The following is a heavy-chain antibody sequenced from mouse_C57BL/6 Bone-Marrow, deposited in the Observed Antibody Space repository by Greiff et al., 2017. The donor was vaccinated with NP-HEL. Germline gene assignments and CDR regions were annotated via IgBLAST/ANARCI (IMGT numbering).Heavy chain of an antibody. D-gene: IGHD1-1*01. V-gene: IGHV2-6-1*01. CDR3: ARHGGTVVATDWYFDV. J-gene: IGHJ1*03. CDR2: IWSDGST. CDR1: GFSLTSYG. Sequence: VHLVESGPGLVAPSQSLSITCTVSGFSLTSYGVHWVRQPPGKGLEWLVVIWSDGSTTYNSALKSRLSISKDNSKSQVFLKMNSLQTDDTAMYYCARHGGTVVATDWYFDVWGTGTTVTVSS.